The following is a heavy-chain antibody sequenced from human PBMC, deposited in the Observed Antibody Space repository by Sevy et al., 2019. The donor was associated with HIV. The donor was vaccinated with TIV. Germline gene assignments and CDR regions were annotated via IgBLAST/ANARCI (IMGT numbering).Heavy chain of an antibody. CDR2: IYKKGNA. CDR1: GVSISSGDYY. Sequence: SETLSLSCSVSGVSISSGDYYWSWIRQRPGKRLEWISYIYKKGNAYSNPSLKTRLIISIDTSKNQFSLNLSSMTAADTAVYYCARASYSYDSSQDWFDPWGQGTLVTVSS. J-gene: IGHJ5*02. V-gene: IGHV4-31*03. CDR3: ARASYSYDSSQDWFDP. D-gene: IGHD3-22*01.